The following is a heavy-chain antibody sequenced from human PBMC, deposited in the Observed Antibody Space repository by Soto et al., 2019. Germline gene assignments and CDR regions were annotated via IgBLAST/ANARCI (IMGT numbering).Heavy chain of an antibody. Sequence: QVQLVESGGRVVQPGRSLRLSCAASGFTFRSYGMHWVRQAPGKGLEWVAVIWYDGSNKYYADSVKGRFTISRDNSKNTLYVQMNSLRAEDTAVYYCARGYADRSGFLDYWGQGTLVTVSS. J-gene: IGHJ4*02. V-gene: IGHV3-33*01. CDR3: ARGYADRSGFLDY. CDR1: GFTFRSYG. CDR2: IWYDGSNK. D-gene: IGHD3-22*01.